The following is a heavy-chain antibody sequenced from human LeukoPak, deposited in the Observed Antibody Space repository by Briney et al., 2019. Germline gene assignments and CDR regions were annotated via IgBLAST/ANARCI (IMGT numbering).Heavy chain of an antibody. J-gene: IGHJ6*03. CDR3: ARAASTGYYYYMDV. V-gene: IGHV4-59*01. D-gene: IGHD1-14*01. Sequence: SETLTLTCTVSGGSISSYYWSWIRQPPGKGLEWIGYIYYSGSTNYNPSLKSRATISVDTSKNQFSLKLSSETAADTAVYYCARAASTGYYYYMDVWGKGTTVTVSS. CDR1: GGSISSYY. CDR2: IYYSGST.